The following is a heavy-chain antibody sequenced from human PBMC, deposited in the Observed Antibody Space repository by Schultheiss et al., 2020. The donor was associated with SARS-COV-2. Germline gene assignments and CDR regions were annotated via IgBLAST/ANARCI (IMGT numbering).Heavy chain of an antibody. J-gene: IGHJ3*02. V-gene: IGHV4-4*07. CDR3: ASNLGGVGATRFNAFDI. CDR2: IYTSGST. CDR1: GGSISSYY. D-gene: IGHD1-26*01. Sequence: SETLSLTCTVSGGSISSYYWSWIRQPAGKGLEWIGRIYTSGSTNYNPSLKSRVTMSVDTSKNQFSPKLSSVTAADTAVYYCASNLGGVGATRFNAFDIWGQGTMVTVSS.